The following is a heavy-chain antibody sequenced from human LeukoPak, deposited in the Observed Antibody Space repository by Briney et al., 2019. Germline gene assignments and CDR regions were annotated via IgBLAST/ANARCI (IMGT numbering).Heavy chain of an antibody. CDR3: ARRTDYGDYPKVEWFDP. CDR2: INPNSGGT. CDR1: GYTFTGYY. Sequence: ASVKVSCKASGYTFTGYYMHWVRQAPGQGLEWMGWINPNSGGTNYAQKFQGRVTMTRDTSISTAYMELSRLRSDDTAVYYCARRTDYGDYPKVEWFDPWGQGTLVTVSS. J-gene: IGHJ5*02. D-gene: IGHD4-17*01. V-gene: IGHV1-2*02.